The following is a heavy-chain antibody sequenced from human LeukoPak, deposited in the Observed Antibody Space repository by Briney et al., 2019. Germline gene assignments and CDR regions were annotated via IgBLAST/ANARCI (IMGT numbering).Heavy chain of an antibody. CDR3: AKRLVGAKGFDY. J-gene: IGHJ4*02. V-gene: IGHV3-23*01. D-gene: IGHD1-26*01. CDR1: GFTFSSYA. CDR2: ISGSGGST. Sequence: GGSLRLSCAASGFTFSSYAMSWVRQAPGKGLEWVSAISGSGGSTYYADSVKGRFTISRDNSLNTLYLQMNSLGAEDTAVYYCAKRLVGAKGFDYWGQGTLVTVSS.